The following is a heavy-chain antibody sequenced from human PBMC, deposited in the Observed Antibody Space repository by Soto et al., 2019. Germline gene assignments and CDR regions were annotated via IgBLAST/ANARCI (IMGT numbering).Heavy chain of an antibody. Sequence: ASVKVSCKASGYSFSSYAISWVRLAPGQGLEWMGWISAHNGKTNYPQKLQGRVTMTTDTSTSTAYMELRSLRSEDTAVYYCARDTAIYYYYNMDVWGQGTTVTVSS. J-gene: IGHJ6*02. D-gene: IGHD5-18*01. CDR2: ISAHNGKT. CDR3: ARDTAIYYYYNMDV. V-gene: IGHV1-18*01. CDR1: GYSFSSYA.